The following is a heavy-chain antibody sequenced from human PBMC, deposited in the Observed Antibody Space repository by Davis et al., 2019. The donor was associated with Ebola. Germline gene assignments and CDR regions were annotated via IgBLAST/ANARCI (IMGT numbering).Heavy chain of an antibody. J-gene: IGHJ4*02. V-gene: IGHV1-18*01. Sequence: ASVKVSCKASGYTFTSYGISWVRQAPGQGLEWMGWISAYNGNTNYAQKLQGRVTMTTDTSTSTAYMELRSLRSDDTAVYYCASSGKYCSGGSCYFDYWGQGTLVTVSS. CDR3: ASSGKYCSGGSCYFDY. CDR1: GYTFTSYG. CDR2: ISAYNGNT. D-gene: IGHD2-15*01.